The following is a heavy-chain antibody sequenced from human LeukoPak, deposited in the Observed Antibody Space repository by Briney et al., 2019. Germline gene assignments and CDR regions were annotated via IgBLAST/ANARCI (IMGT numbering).Heavy chain of an antibody. V-gene: IGHV3-48*04. CDR3: ATQQGGNPAY. Sequence: GGSLRLSCAASGFTFSTYSMNWVRQAPGKGLEWVSYISSTTSNTIYYADSVRGRFTISRGNTKNSLHLQMNSLRAEDTAVYYCATQQGGNPAYWGQGTLVTVSS. J-gene: IGHJ4*02. CDR2: ISSTTSNTI. CDR1: GFTFSTYS. D-gene: IGHD1-14*01.